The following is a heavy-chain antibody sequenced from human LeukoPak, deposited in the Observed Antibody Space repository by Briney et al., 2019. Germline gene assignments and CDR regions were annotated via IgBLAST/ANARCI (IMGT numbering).Heavy chain of an antibody. CDR3: AKDARAAIAVFFYFDF. D-gene: IGHD6-19*01. J-gene: IGHJ4*02. V-gene: IGHV3-30*18. Sequence: PGGSLRLSRAASGFTFSNSGMHWVRQAPGKGLEWVAVMSFDGSNKYYADSVKGRFTISRDNSKNTLYLQMNSLRAEDTAVYYCAKDARAAIAVFFYFDFWGQGTLVTVSS. CDR1: GFTFSNSG. CDR2: MSFDGSNK.